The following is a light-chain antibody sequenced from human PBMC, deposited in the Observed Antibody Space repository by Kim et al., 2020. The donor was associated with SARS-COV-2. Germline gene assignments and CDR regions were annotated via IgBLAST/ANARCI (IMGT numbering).Light chain of an antibody. J-gene: IGLJ1*01. CDR3: SSYTRSSTNYV. Sequence: QSIPRSCTGTRSDVGSYNYVSWYQQHPGKATKLLIYAVSNRPSGVSNRFSGSKSGNTASLTISGLQAEDEADYYCSSYTRSSTNYVFGTGTKVTVL. V-gene: IGLV2-14*03. CDR2: AVS. CDR1: RSDVGSYNY.